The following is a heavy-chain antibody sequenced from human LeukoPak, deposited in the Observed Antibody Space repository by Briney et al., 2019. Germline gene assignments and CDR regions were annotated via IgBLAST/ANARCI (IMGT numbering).Heavy chain of an antibody. Sequence: GASVKVSCKASGYSFTGYNINWVRQASGQGLEWMGWPNPHTGNTGYAQKFQGRVTMTRNTSINTVYMELNSLRFEDTAVFYCAREDWRSDFDSWGQGTLVTVSS. CDR1: GYSFTGYN. CDR3: AREDWRSDFDS. V-gene: IGHV1-8*01. J-gene: IGHJ4*02. CDR2: PNPHTGNT. D-gene: IGHD2-15*01.